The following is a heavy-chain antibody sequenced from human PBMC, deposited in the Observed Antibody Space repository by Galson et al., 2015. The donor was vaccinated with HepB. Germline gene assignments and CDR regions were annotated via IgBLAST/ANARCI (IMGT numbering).Heavy chain of an antibody. Sequence: CAISGDSVSSNSAAWNWIRQSPSRGLEWLGRTYYRSKWFNDYAVSVKSRITINPDTSKNQFSLQLNSVTPEDTAVYYCARDQHDSSGYYSAFDIWGQGTMVTVSS. CDR3: ARDQHDSSGYYSAFDI. J-gene: IGHJ3*02. CDR2: TYYRSKWFN. V-gene: IGHV6-1*01. CDR1: GDSVSSNSAA. D-gene: IGHD3-22*01.